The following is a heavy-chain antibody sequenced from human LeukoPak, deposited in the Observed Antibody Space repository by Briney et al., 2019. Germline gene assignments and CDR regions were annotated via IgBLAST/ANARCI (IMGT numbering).Heavy chain of an antibody. J-gene: IGHJ4*02. Sequence: SETLSLTCTVSGDSFSSYYWSWMRQPPGKGLEWIGYIHYSGSTKSNPSLKSRVTLSVDTSKNQFSLKLRSVTAAGTAVYFWGRHGREGSNTNRDFDYWGQGTLVTVSS. CDR3: GRHGREGSNTNRDFDY. CDR2: IHYSGST. CDR1: GDSFSSYY. V-gene: IGHV4-59*08.